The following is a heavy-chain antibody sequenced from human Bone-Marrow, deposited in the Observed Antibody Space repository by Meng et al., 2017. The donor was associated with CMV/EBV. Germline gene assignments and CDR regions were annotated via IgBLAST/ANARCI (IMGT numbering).Heavy chain of an antibody. J-gene: IGHJ3*02. CDR2: ISAYNGNT. CDR1: GGTFSSYA. Sequence: ASVKVSCKASGGTFSSYAISWVRQAPGQGLEWMGWISAYNGNTNYAQKFQDRVTMTTETSTTTAYMELRSLRSDDTAVYYCARDFSQWEPDMQDAFDIWGQGTMVTVSS. CDR3: ARDFSQWEPDMQDAFDI. D-gene: IGHD1-26*01. V-gene: IGHV1-18*01.